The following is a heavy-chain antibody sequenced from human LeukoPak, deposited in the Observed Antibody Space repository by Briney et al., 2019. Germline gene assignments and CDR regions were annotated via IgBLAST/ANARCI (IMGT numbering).Heavy chain of an antibody. CDR1: GLTFSMYW. CDR2: IKVDGSEI. V-gene: IGHV3-7*01. J-gene: IGHJ6*02. CDR3: TRDRQGPRLYEMDI. Sequence: GGSLRLSCAASGLTFSMYWMSWVRQAPGKGPEWVANIKVDGSEIYYVDSVKGRFTLSRDNAKNSLYLQMNSLRAEDTAVYYCTRDRQGPRLYEMDIWGQGTTVTVSS. D-gene: IGHD2-8*01.